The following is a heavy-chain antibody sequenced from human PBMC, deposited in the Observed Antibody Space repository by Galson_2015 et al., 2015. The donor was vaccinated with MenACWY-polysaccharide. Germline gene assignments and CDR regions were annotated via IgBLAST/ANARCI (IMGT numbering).Heavy chain of an antibody. CDR3: ARGEGRDHVWGTYIGLDI. J-gene: IGHJ3*02. V-gene: IGHV3-7*04. Sequence: SLRLSCAASGFTFSSYRMTWVRQAPGRGLELMANIKQDGSEKYYVDSVKGRFTISRDNAKNSLFLQMNSLRAEDTAVYYCARGEGRDHVWGTYIGLDIWGQGTMVIVSS. D-gene: IGHD3-16*01. CDR1: GFTFSSYR. CDR2: IKQDGSEK.